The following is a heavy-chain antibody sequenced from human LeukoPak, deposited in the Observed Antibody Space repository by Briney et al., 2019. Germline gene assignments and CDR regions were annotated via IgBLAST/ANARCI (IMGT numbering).Heavy chain of an antibody. V-gene: IGHV3-23*01. CDR2: ISGNGGGT. D-gene: IGHD3-22*01. Sequence: PGGSLRLSCAVSGFTFSSYGLSWVRQAPAQGLGLVSAISGNGGGTSYSDSVMGRFTISRDSSTNTLYLQMNSLVAEDNAVYYCSKDTPYYYDSSGYYYGGIYWGQGTMVTVSS. CDR1: GFTFSSYG. CDR3: SKDTPYYYDSSGYYYGGIY. J-gene: IGHJ4*02.